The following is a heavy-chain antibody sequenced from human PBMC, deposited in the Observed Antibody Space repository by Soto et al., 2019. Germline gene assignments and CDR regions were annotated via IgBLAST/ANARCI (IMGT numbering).Heavy chain of an antibody. CDR2: IIPIFGTA. J-gene: IGHJ3*02. Sequence: GASVKVSCKASGGTFSSYARSWVRQAPGQGLEWMGGIIPIFGTANYAQKFQGRVTITADESTSTAYMELSSLRSEDTAVYYCARVDGSENAFDIWGQGTIVTVSS. CDR1: GGTFSSYA. V-gene: IGHV1-69*13. CDR3: ARVDGSENAFDI. D-gene: IGHD2-15*01.